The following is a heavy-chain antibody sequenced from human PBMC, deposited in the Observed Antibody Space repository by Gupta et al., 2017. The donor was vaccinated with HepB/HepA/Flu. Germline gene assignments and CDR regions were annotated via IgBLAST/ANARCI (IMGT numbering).Heavy chain of an antibody. D-gene: IGHD2-2*01. J-gene: IGHJ3*02. Sequence: QVQLVQSGAEVTNPGASVKLSCKASGYTFTALYIHWVRQAPGQGLEWMGWIDPNTGGTYYAQKFQGRVTMTRDTSMSTAFMELSGLKYDDTALYYCARDLYCSSASCHAFDIWGQGTMITVSS. CDR1: GYTFTALY. V-gene: IGHV1-2*02. CDR3: ARDLYCSSASCHAFDI. CDR2: IDPNTGGT.